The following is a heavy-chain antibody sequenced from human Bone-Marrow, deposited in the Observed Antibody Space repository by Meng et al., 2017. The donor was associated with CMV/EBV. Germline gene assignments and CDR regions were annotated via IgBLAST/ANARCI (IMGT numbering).Heavy chain of an antibody. Sequence: GESLKISCAASGFTFSSYSMNWVRQAPGKGLEWVSGISWNSGSIGYADSVKGRFTISRDNSKNTLYLQMNSLRAEDTAVYYCARAHGVGAFGYWVRGTLVTVSS. CDR2: ISWNSGSI. CDR1: GFTFSSYS. V-gene: IGHV3-48*01. CDR3: ARAHGVGAFGY. J-gene: IGHJ4*02. D-gene: IGHD1-26*01.